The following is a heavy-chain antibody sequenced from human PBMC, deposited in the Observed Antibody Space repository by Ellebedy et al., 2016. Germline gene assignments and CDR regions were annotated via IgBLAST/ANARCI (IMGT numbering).Heavy chain of an antibody. J-gene: IGHJ4*02. D-gene: IGHD7-27*01. V-gene: IGHV4-4*07. CDR2: IYTSGST. CDR1: GGSISSYY. CDR3: AREAENWDAFDY. Sequence: SETLSLTXTVSGGSISSYYWSWIRQPAGKGLEWIGRIYTSGSTNYNPSLKSRVTMSVDTSKNQFSLKLSSVTAADTAVYYCAREAENWDAFDYWGQGTLVTVSS.